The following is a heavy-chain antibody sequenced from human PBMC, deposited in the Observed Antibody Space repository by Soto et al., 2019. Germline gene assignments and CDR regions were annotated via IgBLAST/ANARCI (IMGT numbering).Heavy chain of an antibody. D-gene: IGHD2-2*01. V-gene: IGHV2-5*02. CDR2: IYWDDDK. J-gene: IGHJ4*02. Sequence: SGPTLVNPTQTLTLTCTFSGFSLSTSGVGVGWIRQPPGKALEWLALIYWDDDKRYSPSLKSRLTITKDTSKNQVVLTMTNMDPVDTATYYCAHAGEVLVPAAMTGDLFDEWGQGTLVTVSS. CDR3: AHAGEVLVPAAMTGDLFDE. CDR1: GFSLSTSGVG.